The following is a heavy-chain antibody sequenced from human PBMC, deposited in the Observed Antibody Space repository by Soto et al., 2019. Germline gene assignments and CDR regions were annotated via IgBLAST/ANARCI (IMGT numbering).Heavy chain of an antibody. J-gene: IGHJ4*02. CDR3: ARYCNGGACYSASLDY. Sequence: QEQMVQSGGGVVQPGRSLRLSCAASPFTFRSYSMHWVSQAPGKGLEWVTSISYDGSKESYADSVKGRFAVSRDNSKNTLYLQMNSPRPEDTAVYYCARYCNGGACYSASLDYWGQGTQVTVSS. V-gene: IGHV3-30*09. CDR2: ISYDGSKE. D-gene: IGHD2-15*01. CDR1: PFTFRSYS.